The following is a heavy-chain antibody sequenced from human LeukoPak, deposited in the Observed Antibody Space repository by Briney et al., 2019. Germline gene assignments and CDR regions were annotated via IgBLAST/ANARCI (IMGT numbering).Heavy chain of an antibody. D-gene: IGHD5-18*01. V-gene: IGHV4-34*01. CDR2: INHSGST. Sequence: SETLSLTCAVYGGSFSGYYWSWIRQPPVKGLEWIGEINHSGSTNYNPSLKSRVTISVDTSKNQFSLKLSSVTAADTAVYYCARGGRTAMVKLDYWGQGTLVTVSS. J-gene: IGHJ4*02. CDR1: GGSFSGYY. CDR3: ARGGRTAMVKLDY.